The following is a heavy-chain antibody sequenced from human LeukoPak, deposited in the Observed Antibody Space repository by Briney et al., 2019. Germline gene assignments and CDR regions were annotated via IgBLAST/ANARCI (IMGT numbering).Heavy chain of an antibody. CDR3: AREGESEVLSGGLDY. D-gene: IGHD1-26*01. J-gene: IGHJ4*02. Sequence: GRSLRLSCAASGFTFSSYAMHWVRQAPGKGLEWVAVISYDGSNKYYADSVKGRFTISRDNSKNTLYLQMNSLRAEDRAVYYCAREGESEVLSGGLDYWGQGTLVTVSS. V-gene: IGHV3-30*01. CDR1: GFTFSSYA. CDR2: ISYDGSNK.